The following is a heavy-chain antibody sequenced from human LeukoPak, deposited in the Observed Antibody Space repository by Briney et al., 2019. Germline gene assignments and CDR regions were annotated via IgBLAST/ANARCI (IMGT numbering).Heavy chain of an antibody. D-gene: IGHD2-21*01. Sequence: GGSLRLSCATSGFTFSSYSMNWVRQAPGKGLEWVSYISSSSSTIYYADSVKGRFTISRDNAKNSLYLQMNSLRAEDTAVYYCARVQEETYFDYWGQGTLVTVSS. CDR3: ARVQEETYFDY. CDR1: GFTFSSYS. CDR2: ISSSSSTI. V-gene: IGHV3-48*01. J-gene: IGHJ4*02.